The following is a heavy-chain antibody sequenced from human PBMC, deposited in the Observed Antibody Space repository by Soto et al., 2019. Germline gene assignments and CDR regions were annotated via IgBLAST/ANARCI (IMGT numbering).Heavy chain of an antibody. J-gene: IGHJ6*02. D-gene: IGHD2-2*01. CDR1: GFTFSSYS. CDR2: ISSSSRYI. Sequence: DAQLVESGGGLVKPGGSLRLSCAASGFTFSSYSFNWVRQAPGKGLEWVSSISSSSRYIYYADSVKGRFTISRDNAKNSLYLQMNSPRAEDTAVYYCARMTEEYQLLVPYGMAVWGQGTTVTVSS. V-gene: IGHV3-21*01. CDR3: ARMTEEYQLLVPYGMAV.